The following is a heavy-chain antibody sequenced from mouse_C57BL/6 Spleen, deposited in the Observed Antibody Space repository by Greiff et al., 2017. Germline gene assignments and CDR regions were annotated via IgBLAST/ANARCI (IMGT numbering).Heavy chain of an antibody. J-gene: IGHJ2*01. CDR1: GYAFSSSW. CDR2: IYPGDGDT. Sequence: QVQLKESGPELVKPGASVKISCKASGYAFSSSWMNWVKQRPGKGLEWIGRIYPGDGDTNYNGKFKGKATLTADKSSSTAYMQLSSLTSEDSAVYFCAREEGQLRPSYYLDYWGQGTTLTVSS. CDR3: AREEGQLRPSYYLDY. V-gene: IGHV1-82*01. D-gene: IGHD3-2*02.